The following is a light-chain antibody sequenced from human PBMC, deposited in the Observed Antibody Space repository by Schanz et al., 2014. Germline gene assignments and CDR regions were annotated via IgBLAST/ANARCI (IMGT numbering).Light chain of an antibody. V-gene: IGLV7-43*01. CDR2: ETN. CDR1: AGAVTSGYY. Sequence: QTVVTQEPSLTVSPGETVTLTCASSAGAVTSGYYPNWFQQKPGQAPRALIYETNRKHSWTPARFSGSLLGGKAALTLSGAQPEDEAEYYCLLSYSGARVFGGGTKLTVL. CDR3: LLSYSGARV. J-gene: IGLJ2*01.